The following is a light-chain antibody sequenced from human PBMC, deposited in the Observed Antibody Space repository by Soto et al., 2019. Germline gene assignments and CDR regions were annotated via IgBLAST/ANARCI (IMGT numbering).Light chain of an antibody. CDR1: SSDVGGYNY. CDR2: DVS. Sequence: QSALTQPASVSGSPGQSITISCTGTSSDVGGYNYVSWYQHHPGKAPKLMIFDVSNRPSGVSNRFSGSKSGNTASLTISWLQPEDEADYYCSSYTTSNTRQIVFGTGTKVTVL. V-gene: IGLV2-14*03. J-gene: IGLJ1*01. CDR3: SSYTTSNTRQIV.